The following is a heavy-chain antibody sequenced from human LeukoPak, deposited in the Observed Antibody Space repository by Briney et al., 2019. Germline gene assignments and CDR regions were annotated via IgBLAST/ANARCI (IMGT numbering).Heavy chain of an antibody. D-gene: IGHD6-19*01. V-gene: IGHV3-30*04. Sequence: ARSLRLSCAASGFTFSSYTMHWVRQAPGKGLEWVAVISNDGSNKYYADSVKGRFTISRDNTKNTLYLQMNSLRAEDTAVYYCANYASRSGWFLPFDYWGQGILVTVPS. CDR1: GFTFSSYT. CDR2: ISNDGSNK. J-gene: IGHJ4*02. CDR3: ANYASRSGWFLPFDY.